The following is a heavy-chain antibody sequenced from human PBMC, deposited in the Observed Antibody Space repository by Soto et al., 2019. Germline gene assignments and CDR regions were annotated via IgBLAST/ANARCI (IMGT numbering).Heavy chain of an antibody. CDR2: IIPIFGTA. CDR3: ASRYCSSTRCFNWFDP. CDR1: GGTFSSYA. D-gene: IGHD2-2*01. J-gene: IGHJ5*02. Sequence: QVQLVQSGAEVKKPGSSVKVSCKASGGTFSSYAISWVRQAPGQGREWMGGIIPIFGTANYAQKFQGRVTLTHDESTSTDDLDVSRLESADRAGYYCASRYCSSTRCFNWFDPWGQGTLVTVSS. V-gene: IGHV1-69*01.